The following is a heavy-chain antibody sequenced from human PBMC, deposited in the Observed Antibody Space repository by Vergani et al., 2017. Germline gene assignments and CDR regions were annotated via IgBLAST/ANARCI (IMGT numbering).Heavy chain of an antibody. J-gene: IGHJ4*02. Sequence: EVQLVESGGGLVTPGGSLRLSCAASGFTFSSYSMNWVRQAPGKGLEWVSSISSSSSYIYYADSVKGRFTISRDNAKNSLYLQMNSLRAEDTAVYYCARDPYGDYVGTDYWGQGTLVTVSS. D-gene: IGHD4-17*01. CDR3: ARDPYGDYVGTDY. CDR1: GFTFSSYS. V-gene: IGHV3-21*01. CDR2: ISSSSSYI.